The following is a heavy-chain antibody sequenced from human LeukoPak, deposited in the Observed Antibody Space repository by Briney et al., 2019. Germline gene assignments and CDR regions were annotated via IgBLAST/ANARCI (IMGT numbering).Heavy chain of an antibody. CDR3: AREPRYSYGSRYFDY. D-gene: IGHD5-18*01. V-gene: IGHV1-2*02. Sequence: ASVKVSCKASGYTFTGYYMHWVRQAPGQGLEWMGWINPNSGGTNYAQKFQGRVTMTRDTSISTAYMELSRLRSDDTAVYYCAREPRYSYGSRYFDYWGQGTLVTVSS. CDR1: GYTFTGYY. J-gene: IGHJ4*02. CDR2: INPNSGGT.